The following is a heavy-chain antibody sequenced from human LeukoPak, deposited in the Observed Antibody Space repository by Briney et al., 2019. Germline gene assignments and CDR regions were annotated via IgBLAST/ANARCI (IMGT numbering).Heavy chain of an antibody. CDR2: IWYDGSNK. D-gene: IGHD2-15*01. Sequence: GGSLRLSCAASGFTFSSYGMHWVRQAPGKGLEWVAVIWYDGSNKYYADSVKGRFTISRDNAENSLYLQMNSLRAEDTAVYYCARGSEGYCSGGGCYYGMDVWGQGTTVTVSS. V-gene: IGHV3-33*01. J-gene: IGHJ6*01. CDR3: ARGSEGYCSGGGCYYGMDV. CDR1: GFTFSSYG.